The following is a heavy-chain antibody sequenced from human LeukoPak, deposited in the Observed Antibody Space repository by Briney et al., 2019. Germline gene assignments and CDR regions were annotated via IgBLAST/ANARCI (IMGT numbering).Heavy chain of an antibody. Sequence: SGGSLRLSCAASGFTVSNNCMSWVRQAPGKGLEWVSIIYSSGHTYYADSVQGRFTISRDNSKNTLYLQMNSLRADDTAVYYCARDYYNYENAFDIWGQGTMVTVS. CDR2: IYSSGHT. D-gene: IGHD3-10*01. J-gene: IGHJ3*02. CDR1: GFTVSNNC. CDR3: ARDYYNYENAFDI. V-gene: IGHV3-66*01.